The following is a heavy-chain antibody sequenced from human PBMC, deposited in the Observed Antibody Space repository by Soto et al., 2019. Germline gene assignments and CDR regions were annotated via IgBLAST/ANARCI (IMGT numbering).Heavy chain of an antibody. CDR2: IYYTGST. CDR1: GASIRICGYY. CDR3: ARIEMASIK. V-gene: IGHV4-31*03. Sequence: LSLTCSVSGASIRICGYYLSWLRQSPGKGLEWIGHIYYTGSTFYSPSLKSRLTISLDTSKNQFSLDLRSVTAADTAMYYCARIEMASIKWGRGTLVTVSS. J-gene: IGHJ4*02.